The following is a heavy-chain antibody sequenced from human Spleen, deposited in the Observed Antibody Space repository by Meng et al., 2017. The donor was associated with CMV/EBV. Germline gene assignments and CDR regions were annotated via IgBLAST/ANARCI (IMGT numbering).Heavy chain of an antibody. CDR1: GDSVSSNSGA. J-gene: IGHJ4*02. Sequence: SETLSLTCAISGDSVSSNSGAWNWIRQSPSRGLEWLGRTYYGSKWYRDYAVSVKSRITINADTSKNQFSLQLSSVTPEDTAVYYCAGDGSGWFYFDHWGRGTLVTVSS. CDR2: TYYGSKWYR. CDR3: AGDGSGWFYFDH. D-gene: IGHD6-19*01. V-gene: IGHV6-1*01.